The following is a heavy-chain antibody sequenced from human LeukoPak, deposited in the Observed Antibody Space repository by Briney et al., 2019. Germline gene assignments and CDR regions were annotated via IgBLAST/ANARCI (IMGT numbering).Heavy chain of an antibody. CDR1: GFTFTSSA. V-gene: IGHV1-58*02. CDR2: IVVGSGNT. J-gene: IGHJ4*02. CDR3: AASSVSGYELFDY. Sequence: SVKVSCKASGFTFTSSAMQWVRQARGQRLEWIGWIVVGSGNTNYAQKFQERVTITRDMSTSTAYMELSSLRSEDTAVYYCAASSVSGYELFDYWGQGTLVTVSS. D-gene: IGHD5-12*01.